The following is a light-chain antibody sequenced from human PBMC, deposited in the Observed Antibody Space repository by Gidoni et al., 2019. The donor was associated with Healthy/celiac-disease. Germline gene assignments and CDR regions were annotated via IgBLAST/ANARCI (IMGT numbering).Light chain of an antibody. Sequence: DIQRTQSPSSLSASVGDRVTITCQASQDISNYLNWYQQKPGKAPKLLIYDASNLETGVPSRFSGSGSGTDFPFTLSRLQPEDIATYYCQQYDNLPVTFGPGTKVDIK. J-gene: IGKJ3*01. CDR2: DAS. V-gene: IGKV1-33*01. CDR1: QDISNY. CDR3: QQYDNLPVT.